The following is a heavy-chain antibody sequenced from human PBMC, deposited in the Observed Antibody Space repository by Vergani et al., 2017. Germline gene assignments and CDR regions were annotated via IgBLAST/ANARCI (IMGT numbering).Heavy chain of an antibody. V-gene: IGHV4-61*10. J-gene: IGHJ4*02. Sequence: QVQLQESGPGLVKPSETLSLTCTVSGGSVSSGSYYWSWIRQPAGKGLEWIGYIYYSGTTNYNPSLKSRVTISVDTSKNPFSLKLSSVTAADTAVYYFARVGYCSSTSCYTSYYFDYWGQGTLVTVSS. CDR2: IYYSGTT. CDR1: GGSVSSGSYY. CDR3: ARVGYCSSTSCYTSYYFDY. D-gene: IGHD2-2*02.